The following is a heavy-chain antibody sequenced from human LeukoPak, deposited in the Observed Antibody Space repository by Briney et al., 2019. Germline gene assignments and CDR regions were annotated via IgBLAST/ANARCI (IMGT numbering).Heavy chain of an antibody. CDR2: INPSGGST. D-gene: IGHD3-9*01. CDR1: GYTFTSYY. CDR3: ARGPAGDYDILTGYPNVDY. Sequence: ASVKVSCKASGYTFTSYYMHWVRQAPGQGLEWMGLINPSGGSTSYAQKFQGRVTMTRDTSTSTVYMKLSSLRSEDTAVYYCARGPAGDYDILTGYPNVDYWGQGTLVTVSS. J-gene: IGHJ4*02. V-gene: IGHV1-46*01.